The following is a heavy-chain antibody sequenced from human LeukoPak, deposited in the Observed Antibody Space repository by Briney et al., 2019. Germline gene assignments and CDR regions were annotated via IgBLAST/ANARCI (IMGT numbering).Heavy chain of an antibody. CDR2: MYYSGST. Sequence: SETLSLTCTVSGGSISSDYWSWIRQPPGKGLEWIGYMYYSGSTNYNPSLKSRVTISVGTSKNQFSLKLSSVTAADTAVYYCARAKRDSSHIYTWFDPWGQGTLVTVSS. CDR1: GGSISSDY. J-gene: IGHJ5*02. D-gene: IGHD2-15*01. CDR3: ARAKRDSSHIYTWFDP. V-gene: IGHV4-59*01.